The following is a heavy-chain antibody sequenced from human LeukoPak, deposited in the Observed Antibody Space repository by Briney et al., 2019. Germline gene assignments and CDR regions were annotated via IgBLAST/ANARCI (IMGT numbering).Heavy chain of an antibody. CDR3: ARGTYYSGSGPGSWFDP. CDR1: GFSVSDYY. V-gene: IGHV3-11*01. Sequence: DPGGSLRLSCAASGFSVSDYYMNWIRQSPGKGLEWVSYISKKTAIEYADSVKGRFTISRDNANNLLLLQMDSLRPEDTGVYYCARGTYYSGSGPGSWFDPWGHGTPVTVSS. J-gene: IGHJ5*02. D-gene: IGHD3-10*01. CDR2: ISKKTAI.